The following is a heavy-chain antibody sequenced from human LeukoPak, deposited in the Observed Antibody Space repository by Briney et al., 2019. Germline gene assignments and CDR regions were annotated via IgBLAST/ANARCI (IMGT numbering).Heavy chain of an antibody. D-gene: IGHD6-19*01. CDR2: ISGSGRYT. CDR3: AKGEQWLVLPLNWFDP. J-gene: IGHJ5*02. V-gene: IGHV3-23*01. Sequence: PGGSLRLSCAVSGFTFSNYGMSWVRQAPGRGLEWVSAISGSGRYTSYADSVKGRFTISRDNPKNTLYLQVNSLRAEDTAVYYCAKGEQWLVLPLNWFDPWGQGTLVTVSS. CDR1: GFTFSNYG.